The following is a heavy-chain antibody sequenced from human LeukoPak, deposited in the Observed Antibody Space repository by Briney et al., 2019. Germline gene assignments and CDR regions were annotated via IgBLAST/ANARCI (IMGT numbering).Heavy chain of an antibody. CDR2: ISYDGSNK. CDR3: ARGSRYYYDSSGHLPD. Sequence: GRSLRLSCAASGFTFSSYAMHWVRQAPGKGLEWVAVISYDGSNKYYADSVKGRFTISRDNSKNMLYLQMNSLRAEDTAVYYCARGSRYYYDSSGHLPDWGQGTLVTVSS. D-gene: IGHD3-22*01. J-gene: IGHJ4*02. V-gene: IGHV3-30-3*01. CDR1: GFTFSSYA.